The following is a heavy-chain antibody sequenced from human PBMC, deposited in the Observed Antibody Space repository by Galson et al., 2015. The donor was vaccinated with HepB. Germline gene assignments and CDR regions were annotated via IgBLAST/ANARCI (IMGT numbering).Heavy chain of an antibody. J-gene: IGHJ2*01. V-gene: IGHV3-48*01. CDR1: GFTFSSYS. CDR2: ISSSSSTI. Sequence: SLRLSCAASGFTFSSYSMNWVRQAPGKGLEWVSYISSSSSTIYYADSVKGRFTISRDNAKNSLYLQMNSLRAEDTAVYYCARVGSVDIVATITDWYFDLWGRGTLVTVSS. D-gene: IGHD5-12*01. CDR3: ARVGSVDIVATITDWYFDL.